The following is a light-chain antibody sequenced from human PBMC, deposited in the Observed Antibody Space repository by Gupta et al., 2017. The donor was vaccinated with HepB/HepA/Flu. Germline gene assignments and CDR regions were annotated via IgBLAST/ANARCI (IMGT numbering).Light chain of an antibody. Sequence: EIVLTQSPATLSLSPGERATLSCGASESVRSRYLAWYQQKPGLAPRLLMYDASKRATGIPDRFSGRGSGTDFTLTISRLEPEDFAVYYCQRDGSSPLTFGGGTKVEIK. CDR3: QRDGSSPLT. CDR2: DAS. V-gene: IGKV3D-20*01. J-gene: IGKJ4*01. CDR1: ESVRSRY.